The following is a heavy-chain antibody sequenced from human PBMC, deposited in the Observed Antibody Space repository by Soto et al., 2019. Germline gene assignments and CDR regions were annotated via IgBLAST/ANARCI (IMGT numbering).Heavy chain of an antibody. V-gene: IGHV3-53*01. CDR2: IHTDGAT. CDR3: ARGYVRAVAANWFDP. CDR1: GFTVSSNY. Sequence: EVQLVESGGGLIQPGGSLRLSCVASGFTVSSNYMTWVRQAPGKGLEWVSVIHTDGATYYADSVKGRFTISRDTSQNTLHLQMSSLRADDTALYYCARGYVRAVAANWFDPRGQGTLVSVSS. D-gene: IGHD6-19*01. J-gene: IGHJ5*02.